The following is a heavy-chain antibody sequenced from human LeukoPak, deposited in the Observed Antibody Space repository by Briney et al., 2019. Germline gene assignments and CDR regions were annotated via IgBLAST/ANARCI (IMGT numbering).Heavy chain of an antibody. CDR1: GFAFSSHW. Sequence: GESLRLSSAASGFAFSSHWMNWVRQAPGKGLEWVANINREGSDKNYVDSVKGRFTISRDNAKYSLYLQVNSLRVEDTAVYYCARDGVPGGRDVWGQGTTVTVS. V-gene: IGHV3-7*01. CDR3: ARDGVPGGRDV. D-gene: IGHD3-16*01. CDR2: INREGSDK. J-gene: IGHJ6*02.